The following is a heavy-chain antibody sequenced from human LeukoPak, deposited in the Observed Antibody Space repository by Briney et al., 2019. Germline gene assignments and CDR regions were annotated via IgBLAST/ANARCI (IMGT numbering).Heavy chain of an antibody. D-gene: IGHD3-16*01. CDR1: GFTFSSYW. V-gene: IGHV3-7*01. J-gene: IGHJ4*02. CDR2: IRQDVRAK. Sequence: GGSLRLSCAASGFTFSSYWMTWIRQAAGKGLEWVANIRQDVRAKYYVDSVKVRFTISRDNAKNSLYLQMNSLRVEDTAVYYCASGTYTFGYWGQGTLVTVSS. CDR3: ASGTYTFGY.